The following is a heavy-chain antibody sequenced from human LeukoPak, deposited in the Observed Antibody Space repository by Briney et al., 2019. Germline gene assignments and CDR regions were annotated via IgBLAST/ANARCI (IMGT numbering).Heavy chain of an antibody. D-gene: IGHD3-9*01. CDR3: ARSPRLGPFDY. J-gene: IGHJ4*02. V-gene: IGHV4-59*01. CDR2: IYYTGST. Sequence: PSETLSLTRTVSGGSISSYYWSWIRQPPGKGLEWIGYIYYTGSTNYNPSLKSRVTISVDTSKNQFSLKLSSVTAADTAVYYCARSPRLGPFDYWGQGTLVTVSS. CDR1: GGSISSYY.